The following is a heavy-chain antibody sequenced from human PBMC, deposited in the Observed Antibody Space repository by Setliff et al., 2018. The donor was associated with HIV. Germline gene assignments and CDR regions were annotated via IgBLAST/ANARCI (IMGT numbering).Heavy chain of an antibody. CDR3: ARGGGYDVVIYFDY. V-gene: IGHV1-3*01. CDR2: INAGNGNT. Sequence: ASVKVSCKASGGTFSSGNAISWVRQVPGQELEWMGRINAGNGNTRYSQTFQGRVTITRDTSASTAYMELSSLRSEDTAVYYCARGGGYDVVIYFDYWGQGTLVTVSS. D-gene: IGHD5-12*01. CDR1: GGTFSSGNA. J-gene: IGHJ4*02.